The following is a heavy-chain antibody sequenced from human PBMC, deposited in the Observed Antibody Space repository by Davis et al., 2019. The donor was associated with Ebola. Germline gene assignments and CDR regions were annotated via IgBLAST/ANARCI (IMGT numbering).Heavy chain of an antibody. CDR3: AKDPAVTTVYFDY. J-gene: IGHJ4*02. D-gene: IGHD4-17*01. CDR2: ISYDGSNK. CDR1: GFTFSSYW. V-gene: IGHV3-30*18. Sequence: GESLKISCAASGFTFSSYWMSWVRQAPGKGLEWVAVISYDGSNKYYADSVKGRFTISRDNSKNTLYLQMNSLRAEDTAVYYCAKDPAVTTVYFDYWGQGTLVTVSS.